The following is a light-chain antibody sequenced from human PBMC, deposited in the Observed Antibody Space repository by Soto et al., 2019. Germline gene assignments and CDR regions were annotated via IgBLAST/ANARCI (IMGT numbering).Light chain of an antibody. V-gene: IGLV2-11*01. Sequence: QSALTQPRSVSGSPGQSVAISCTGTSSDVGGYNYVSWYQQHPGKAPKLIIYDVTKRPSGVPDRFSGSSSGNTASLTISGLQAEDEADYYCCSYAGNSRVFGTGTKVTVL. CDR2: DVT. CDR3: CSYAGNSRV. J-gene: IGLJ1*01. CDR1: SSDVGGYNY.